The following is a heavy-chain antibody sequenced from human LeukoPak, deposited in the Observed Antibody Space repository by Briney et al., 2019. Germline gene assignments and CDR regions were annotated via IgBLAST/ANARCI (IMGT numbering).Heavy chain of an antibody. J-gene: IGHJ4*02. CDR3: ARDIDY. CDR2: IHSSGVGT. Sequence: GGSLRLSCAASGFTFTSYAMTWVRQAPGKGLEWVSGIHSSGVGTHYADSVKGRFTISRDNSKNTLYLQMNSLRAEDTAVYYCARDIDYWGQGTLVTVSS. CDR1: GFTFTSYA. V-gene: IGHV3-23*01.